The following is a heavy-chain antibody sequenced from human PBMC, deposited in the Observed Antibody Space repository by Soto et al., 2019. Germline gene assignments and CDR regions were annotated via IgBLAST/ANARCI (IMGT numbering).Heavy chain of an antibody. J-gene: IGHJ4*02. CDR2: IFYSGST. Sequence: SETLSLTCTVSGDSINNDYWSWIRQPPGRGLEWIGYIFYSGSTNYNPSLKSRVTMSVDRSKNHFSLKLTSVTAADTAVYYCVTGGDGYRFDYWGQGSLVTVSS. CDR3: VTGGDGYRFDY. V-gene: IGHV4-59*01. D-gene: IGHD2-21*02. CDR1: GDSINNDY.